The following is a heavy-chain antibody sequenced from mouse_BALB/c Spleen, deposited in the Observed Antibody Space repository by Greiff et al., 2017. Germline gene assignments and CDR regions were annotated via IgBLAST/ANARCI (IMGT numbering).Heavy chain of an antibody. CDR2: IDPENGNT. CDR1: GFNIKDYY. J-gene: IGHJ4*01. Sequence: VQLQQSGAELVRPGALVKLSCKASGFNIKDYYMHWVKQRPEQGLEWIGWIDPENGNTIYDPKFQGKASITADTSSNTAYLQLSSLTSEDTAVYYCARKGGAMDYWGQGTSVTVSS. CDR3: ARKGGAMDY. V-gene: IGHV14-1*02.